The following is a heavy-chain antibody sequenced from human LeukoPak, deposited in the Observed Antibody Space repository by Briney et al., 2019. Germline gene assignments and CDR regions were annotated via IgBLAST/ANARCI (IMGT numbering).Heavy chain of an antibody. CDR2: INPNSGGT. J-gene: IGHJ6*02. CDR3: ASPIVGATSYYYYGMDA. CDR1: GYTFTGYY. V-gene: IGHV1-2*02. D-gene: IGHD1-26*01. Sequence: ASVKVSCKASGYTFTGYYMHWVRQAPGQGLEWMGWINPNSGGTNYAQKLQGRVTMTRDTSISTAYMELSRLRSDDTAMYYCASPIVGATSYYYYGMDAWGQGTTVTVSS.